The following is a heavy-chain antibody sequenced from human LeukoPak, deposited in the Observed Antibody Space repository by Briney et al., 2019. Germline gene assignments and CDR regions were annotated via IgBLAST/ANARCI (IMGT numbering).Heavy chain of an antibody. J-gene: IGHJ4*02. Sequence: ASETLSLTCTVSGGSISSGGYYWSWIRQHPGKGLEWIGYIYYSGSTYYNPSLKSRVTISVDTSKNQFSLKLSSVTAADTAVYYCARISRGSGSYYGSVDYYFDYWGQGTLVTVSS. V-gene: IGHV4-31*03. D-gene: IGHD1-26*01. CDR2: IYYSGST. CDR3: ARISRGSGSYYGSVDYYFDY. CDR1: GGSISSGGYY.